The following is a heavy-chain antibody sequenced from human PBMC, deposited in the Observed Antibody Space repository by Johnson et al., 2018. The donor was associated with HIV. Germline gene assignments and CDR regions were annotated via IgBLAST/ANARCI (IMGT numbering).Heavy chain of an antibody. CDR3: AKGQVVVAATSAFDI. CDR1: GFTFSSYG. CDR2: ISNDGSNK. V-gene: IGHV3-30*18. D-gene: IGHD2-15*01. J-gene: IGHJ3*02. Sequence: QVQLVESGGGVVQPGRSLRLSCAGSGFTFSSYGMHWVRQAPGKGLEWVALISNDGSNKYYADSVKGRFTISRDNSKNTLYVQMNSLRGEDTAVYYWAKGQVVVAATSAFDIWGQGTMVTVSS.